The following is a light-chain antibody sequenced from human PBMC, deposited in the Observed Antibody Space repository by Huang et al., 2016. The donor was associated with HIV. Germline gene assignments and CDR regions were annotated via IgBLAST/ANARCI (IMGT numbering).Light chain of an antibody. Sequence: DIQMTQSPSSLSASVGDRVCITCRASQSISSYLNWYQQQPGKAPNLLIYAASSLQSGVPSRFSGSGSGTDFTLTIRSLQPEDFATYYCQQSYSNTFTFGAGTKVDVK. CDR1: QSISSY. CDR2: AAS. CDR3: QQSYSNTFT. V-gene: IGKV1-39*01. J-gene: IGKJ3*01.